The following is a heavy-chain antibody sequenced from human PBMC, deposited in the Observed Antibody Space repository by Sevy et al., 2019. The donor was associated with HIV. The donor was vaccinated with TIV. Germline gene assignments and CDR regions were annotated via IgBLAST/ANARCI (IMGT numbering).Heavy chain of an antibody. CDR1: GGSISSYY. J-gene: IGHJ4*02. CDR3: ARQVGDIVVAYFDY. V-gene: IGHV4-59*08. Sequence: SETLSLTCTVSGGSISSYYWSWIRQPPGKGLEWIGYIYYSGSTNYNPSLKSRVTISVDTSKNQFSLKLSYVTAADTAVYYCARQVGDIVVAYFDYWGQGTLVTVSS. D-gene: IGHD2-15*01. CDR2: IYYSGST.